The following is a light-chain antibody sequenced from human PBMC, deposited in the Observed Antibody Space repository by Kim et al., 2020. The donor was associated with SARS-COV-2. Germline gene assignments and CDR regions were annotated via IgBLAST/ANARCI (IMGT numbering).Light chain of an antibody. Sequence: DIQMTQSPSSLSASVGDRVTITCRASDSVNTYLDWYRVKPGKAPHLLIFATSNLQSGVSSTFSGSGSGTEYTLTISSLQPEDFATYYCQQTYNAPYTFGQGTKLEI. CDR3: QQTYNAPYT. CDR2: ATS. V-gene: IGKV1-39*01. CDR1: DSVNTY. J-gene: IGKJ2*01.